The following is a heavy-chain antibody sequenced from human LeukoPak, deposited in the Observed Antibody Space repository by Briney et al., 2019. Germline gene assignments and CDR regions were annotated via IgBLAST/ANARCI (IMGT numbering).Heavy chain of an antibody. CDR3: ATLPRSTLSGRGGDY. CDR2: INPNSGGT. Sequence: GASVKVSCKASGYTFTGYYMHWVRQAPGQGLEWMGWINPNSGGTNYAQKFQGRVTMTRDTSISTAYMELSRLRSDDTAVYYCATLPRSTLSGRGGDYWGQGTLVTVSS. D-gene: IGHD3-10*01. CDR1: GYTFTGYY. J-gene: IGHJ4*02. V-gene: IGHV1-2*02.